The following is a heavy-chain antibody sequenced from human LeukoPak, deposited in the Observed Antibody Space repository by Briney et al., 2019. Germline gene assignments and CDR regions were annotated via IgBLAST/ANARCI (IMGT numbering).Heavy chain of an antibody. D-gene: IGHD2-21*02. CDR1: GFTFSNYA. CDR3: ARDLDIVVVAATPAV. CDR2: ISYDGTYR. J-gene: IGHJ6*04. Sequence: PGRSLRLSCAASGFTFSNYALYWVRQAPGKGLEWVALISYDGTYRDYAESAKGRSTISRDNSKSTVYLEMNSLRAEDTAVYFCARDLDIVVVAATPAVGGKGTTVTVSS. V-gene: IGHV3-30*01.